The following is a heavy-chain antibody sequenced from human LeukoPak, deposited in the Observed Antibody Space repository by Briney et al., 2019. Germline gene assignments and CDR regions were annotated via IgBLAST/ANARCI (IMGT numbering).Heavy chain of an antibody. CDR2: IYYSGST. Sequence: SETLSLTCTVSGGSISSYYWSWIRQRPGKGLEWIGYIYYSGSTNYNPSLKSRVTISVDTSKNQFSLKLSSVTAADTAVYYCARDLWELTGFDYWGQGTLVTVSS. V-gene: IGHV4-59*01. CDR1: GGSISSYY. D-gene: IGHD1-14*01. J-gene: IGHJ4*02. CDR3: ARDLWELTGFDY.